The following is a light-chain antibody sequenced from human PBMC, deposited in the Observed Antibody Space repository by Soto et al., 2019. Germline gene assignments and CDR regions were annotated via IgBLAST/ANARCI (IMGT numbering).Light chain of an antibody. CDR3: SSYTSSSTLYV. V-gene: IGLV2-14*01. CDR1: SSDVGGYNY. J-gene: IGLJ1*01. Sequence: QSVLTQPASVSGSPGQSITISCTGTSSDVGGYNYVSWYQQHPGKAPKLMLYEVSKRPSGVSNRFSGSKSGNTASLTISGLQAEDEADYYCSSYTSSSTLYVFGTGTKLTVL. CDR2: EVS.